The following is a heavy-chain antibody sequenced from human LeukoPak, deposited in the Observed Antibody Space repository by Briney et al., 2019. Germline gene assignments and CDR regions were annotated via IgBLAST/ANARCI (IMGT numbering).Heavy chain of an antibody. CDR1: GGTFSSYA. CDR2: IIPIFGTA. CDR3: ARDWSGGYSPTGDY. D-gene: IGHD5-18*01. J-gene: IGHJ4*02. V-gene: IGHV1-69*13. Sequence: ASVKVSCKASGGTFSSYAISWVRQAPGQGLEWRGGIIPIFGTANYAQKFQGRVTITADESTSTAYMELSSLRSEDTAVYYCARDWSGGYSPTGDYWGQGTLVTVSS.